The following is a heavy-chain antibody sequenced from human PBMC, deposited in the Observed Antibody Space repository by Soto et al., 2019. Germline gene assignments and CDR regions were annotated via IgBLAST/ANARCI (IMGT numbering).Heavy chain of an antibody. J-gene: IGHJ3*02. V-gene: IGHV4-30-4*01. Sequence: QVQLQESGPGLVKPSQTLSLTCTVSGGSISSGDYYWSWIRQPPGKGLEWIGYIYYSGSTYYNPSLESRVTISVDTSKNQFSLKLSSVTAADTAVYYCARTPYYYDSSGPDAFDIWGQGTMVTVSS. CDR1: GGSISSGDYY. D-gene: IGHD3-22*01. CDR3: ARTPYYYDSSGPDAFDI. CDR2: IYYSGST.